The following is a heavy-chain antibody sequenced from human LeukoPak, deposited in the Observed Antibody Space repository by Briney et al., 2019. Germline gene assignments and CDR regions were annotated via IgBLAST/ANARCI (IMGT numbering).Heavy chain of an antibody. CDR1: GGSFTSYF. CDR2: IYYSGST. CDR3: ARFRLNGGYNDY. D-gene: IGHD5-24*01. V-gene: IGHV4-59*01. Sequence: SETLSLTCTVSGGSFTSYFWSWIRQPPGRGLEWIGYIYYSGSTNYNPSLNNRVTISVDSSKKQFSLNLASVTAADTAVYYCARFRLNGGYNDYWGQGTLVTVSS. J-gene: IGHJ4*02.